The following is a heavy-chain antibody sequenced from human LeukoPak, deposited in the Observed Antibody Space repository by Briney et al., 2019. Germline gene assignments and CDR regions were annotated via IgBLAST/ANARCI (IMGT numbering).Heavy chain of an antibody. V-gene: IGHV5-51*01. CDR1: GYSFTSYW. CDR2: IYPGDSDT. D-gene: IGHD2-15*01. Sequence: GESLKISCKGSGYSFTSYWIGWVRQMPGKGLEWMGIIYPGDSDTRYSPSFQGQVTISADKSISTAYLQWSSLKASDTAMYYCARYHLEYCSGGSCYFDPLYYYGMDVWGQGTTVTVSS. J-gene: IGHJ6*02. CDR3: ARYHLEYCSGGSCYFDPLYYYGMDV.